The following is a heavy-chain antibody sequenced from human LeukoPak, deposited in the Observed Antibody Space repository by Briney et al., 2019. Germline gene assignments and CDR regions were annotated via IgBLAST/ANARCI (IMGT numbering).Heavy chain of an antibody. V-gene: IGHV4-34*01. CDR1: GGSFSGYY. D-gene: IGHD6-19*01. Sequence: SETLSLTCAVYGGSFSGYYWSWIRQPPGKGLEWIGEINHSGSTNYNPSLKSRVTISVDTSKNQFSLKLSSVTAADTAVYYCAREEIAVAKYWFDPWGQGTLVTVSS. CDR2: INHSGST. CDR3: AREEIAVAKYWFDP. J-gene: IGHJ5*02.